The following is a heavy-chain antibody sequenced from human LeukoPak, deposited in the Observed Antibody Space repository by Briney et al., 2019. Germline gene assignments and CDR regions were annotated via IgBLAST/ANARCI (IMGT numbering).Heavy chain of an antibody. CDR1: GFTVSSYY. CDR3: ARGDSGSYFY. Sequence: PGGSLRLSCAASGFTVSSYYMSWVRQAPGKGLEWVSIINSGGSTNYADSVKGRLTISRDNSKNTLYLQMNTLRTEDTAVYYCARGDSGSYFYWGQGTLVTVSS. J-gene: IGHJ4*02. D-gene: IGHD3-10*01. V-gene: IGHV3-66*01. CDR2: INSGGST.